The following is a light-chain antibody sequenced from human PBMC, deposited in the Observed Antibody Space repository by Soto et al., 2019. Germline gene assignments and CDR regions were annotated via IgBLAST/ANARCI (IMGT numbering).Light chain of an antibody. Sequence: EIVLTQSPATLSLSPGERATLSCRASQSVSSYLASYQQKPGQAPRLLIYDASNRATGIPARFSGSGSGTDFTLTISSLEPVDFAVYYCQQRSNWPRTFGQGTKVEIK. J-gene: IGKJ1*01. V-gene: IGKV3-11*01. CDR3: QQRSNWPRT. CDR1: QSVSSY. CDR2: DAS.